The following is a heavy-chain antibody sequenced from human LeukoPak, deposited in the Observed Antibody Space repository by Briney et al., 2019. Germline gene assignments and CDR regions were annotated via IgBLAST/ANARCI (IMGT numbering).Heavy chain of an antibody. D-gene: IGHD6-19*01. J-gene: IGHJ4*02. CDR3: AGSHSSGWYYYFDY. CDR1: GFTVSSNY. Sequence: GGSLRLSCAASGFTVSSNYMSWVRQAPGKGLEWISIIYDGGNTHYADSVKDRSIISRDNSKNTLYLQMTSLRAEDTAVYYCAGSHSSGWYYYFDYWGQGTLVTVSS. CDR2: IYDGGNT. V-gene: IGHV3-66*01.